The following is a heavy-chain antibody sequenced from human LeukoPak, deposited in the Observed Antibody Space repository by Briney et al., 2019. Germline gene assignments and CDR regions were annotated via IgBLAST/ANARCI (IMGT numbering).Heavy chain of an antibody. Sequence: ASVKVSCKASGYTFTSYDINWVRQATGQGLEWMGWMNPNSGNTGYAQKFQGRVTMTRNTSVSTAYMELSSLRSEDTAVYYCARGRDADYYDSSGYYSRFDPWGQGTLVTVSS. CDR1: GYTFTSYD. CDR3: ARGRDADYYDSSGYYSRFDP. V-gene: IGHV1-8*01. J-gene: IGHJ5*02. CDR2: MNPNSGNT. D-gene: IGHD3-22*01.